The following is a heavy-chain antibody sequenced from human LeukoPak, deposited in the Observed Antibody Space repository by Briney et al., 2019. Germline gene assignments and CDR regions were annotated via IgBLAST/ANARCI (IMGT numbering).Heavy chain of an antibody. CDR2: LQQDGSEK. V-gene: IGHV3-7*01. Sequence: GAPKLSCAAPGLNLCSYLKSWVRPAPGKRLEWLANLQQDGSEKYYVDYVKGGFTISRDKARNSLSLQMNSLRAEDTAVYYCVRDGGVSGYDLLDYWGQVTLVAVS. J-gene: IGHJ4*02. CDR1: GLNLCSYL. D-gene: IGHD5-12*01. CDR3: VRDGGVSGYDLLDY.